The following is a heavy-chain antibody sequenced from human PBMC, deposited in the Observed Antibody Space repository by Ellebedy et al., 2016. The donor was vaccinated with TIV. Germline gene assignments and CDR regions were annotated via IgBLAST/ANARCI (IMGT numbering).Heavy chain of an antibody. CDR1: GFTFSVNG. J-gene: IGHJ5*01. D-gene: IGHD2-21*01. V-gene: IGHV3-74*01. CDR2: IGGDGSTT. Sequence: GESLKISCKGSGFTFSVNGMHWVRQAPGKGLEWVSQIGGDGSTTTYADSVKGRFTISRDNAKNTLYLQMNSLRVEDTAVYACARSFFGDDSWGQGTQVTVSS. CDR3: ARSFFGDDS.